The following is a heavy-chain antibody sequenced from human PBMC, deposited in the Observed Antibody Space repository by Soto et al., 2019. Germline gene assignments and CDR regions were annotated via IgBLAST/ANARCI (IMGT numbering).Heavy chain of an antibody. CDR3: ASLGSSGWYYFDY. V-gene: IGHV1-2*02. Sequence: GASVKVSCKASGYTFTGYYMHWVRQAPGQGLEWMGWINPNSGGTNYAQKFQGRVTMTRDASISTAYMELSRLRSDDTAVYYCASLGSSGWYYFDYWGQGTLVTVSS. J-gene: IGHJ4*02. CDR2: INPNSGGT. D-gene: IGHD6-19*01. CDR1: GYTFTGYY.